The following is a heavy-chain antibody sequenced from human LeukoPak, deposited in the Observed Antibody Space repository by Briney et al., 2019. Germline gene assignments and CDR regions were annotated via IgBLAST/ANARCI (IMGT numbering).Heavy chain of an antibody. CDR3: ASQPSLAYYFDY. CDR1: GFTFSSYW. Sequence: GGSLRLSCAASGFTFSSYWMSWVRQAPGKGLEWVANIKQDGRGKYYVDSVKGRFTISRGNAKNSLYLQMNSLRAEGTAVYYCASQPSLAYYFDYWGQGTLVAVSS. V-gene: IGHV3-7*01. CDR2: IKQDGRGK. J-gene: IGHJ4*02.